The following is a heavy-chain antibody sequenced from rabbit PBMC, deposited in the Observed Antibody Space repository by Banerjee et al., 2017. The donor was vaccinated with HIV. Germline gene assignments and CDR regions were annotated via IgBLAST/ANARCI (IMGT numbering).Heavy chain of an antibody. V-gene: IGHV1S40*01. CDR3: ANTAGASYYTGLNL. CDR2: IGTGSGST. Sequence: KGLEWIGCIGTGSGSTYYASWAKGRFTISKTSSTTVTLQMTSLTAADTATYFCANTAGASYYTGLNLWGPGTLVTVS. D-gene: IGHD8-1*01. J-gene: IGHJ4*01.